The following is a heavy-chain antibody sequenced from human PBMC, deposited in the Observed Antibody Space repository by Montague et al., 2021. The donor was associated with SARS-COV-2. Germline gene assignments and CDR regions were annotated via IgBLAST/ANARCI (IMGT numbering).Heavy chain of an antibody. Sequence: SETLSLTCAVYGGSFSVYYWSWLRQSPRSGLEWIAEISQSGTAHYNPSLESRVSISIDTSRNQFTLKLSSVTAADTAMYYCAREREVERAARTLVAFDMCGQGTMVTVSS. CDR3: AREREVERAARTLVAFDM. CDR1: GGSFSVYY. V-gene: IGHV4-34*01. J-gene: IGHJ3*02. D-gene: IGHD1-1*01. CDR2: ISQSGTA.